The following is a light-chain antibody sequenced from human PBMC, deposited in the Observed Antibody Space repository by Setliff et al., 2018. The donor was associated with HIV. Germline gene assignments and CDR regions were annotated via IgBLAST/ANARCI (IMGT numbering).Light chain of an antibody. V-gene: IGLV2-11*01. J-gene: IGLJ1*01. CDR1: SSDVGGYNY. Sequence: QSVLTQPRSVSGSPGQSVTISCTGTSSDVGGYNYVSWYQQHPGKAPKLMIYDVSKRPSGVPDRFSGSKSGNTASLTISGLQAEDEADYYCCSYASNYTYVFGTGTKV. CDR2: DVS. CDR3: CSYASNYTYV.